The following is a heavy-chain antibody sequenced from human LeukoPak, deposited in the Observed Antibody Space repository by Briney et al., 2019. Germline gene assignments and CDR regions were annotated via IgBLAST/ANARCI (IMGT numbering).Heavy chain of an antibody. CDR3: TRHTDYGSATNYFDS. J-gene: IGHJ4*02. V-gene: IGHV3-43*01. D-gene: IGHD3-10*01. Sequence: GGSLRLSCAASGVTFYDNARRWVRQAPGKGVEWVALIRWEGHTRYYADSVRGGVTISRENMKKSLYLQMNTLRTEDTAFYYCTRHTDYGSATNYFDSWGQGTLVSVSS. CDR1: GVTFYDNA. CDR2: IRWEGHTR.